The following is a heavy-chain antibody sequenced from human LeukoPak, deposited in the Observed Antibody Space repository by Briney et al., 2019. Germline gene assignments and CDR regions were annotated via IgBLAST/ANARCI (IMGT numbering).Heavy chain of an antibody. CDR1: GGSFSGYY. Sequence: PSETLSLTCAVYGGSFSGYYWSWIRQPPGKGLEWIGEINHSGSTNYNPSLKSRVTISVDTSKNQFSLKLSSVTAADTAVYYCARQRLLGYYYDSSGYLPPRSAFDYWGQGTLVTVSS. CDR2: INHSGST. V-gene: IGHV4-34*01. J-gene: IGHJ4*02. D-gene: IGHD3-22*01. CDR3: ARQRLLGYYYDSSGYLPPRSAFDY.